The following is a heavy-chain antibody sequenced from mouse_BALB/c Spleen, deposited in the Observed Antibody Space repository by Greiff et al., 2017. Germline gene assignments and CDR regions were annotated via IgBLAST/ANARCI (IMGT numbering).Heavy chain of an antibody. D-gene: IGHD2-14*01. CDR3: ARWDRYSYAMDY. V-gene: IGHV1S81*02. J-gene: IGHJ4*01. CDR1: GYTFTSYW. CDR2: INPSNGRT. Sequence: VQLQQPGAELVKPGASVKLSCKASGYTFTSYWMHWVKQRPGQGLEWIGEINPSNGRTNYNEKFKSKATLTVDKSSSTAYMQLSSLTSEDSAVYYCARWDRYSYAMDYWGQGTSVTVSS.